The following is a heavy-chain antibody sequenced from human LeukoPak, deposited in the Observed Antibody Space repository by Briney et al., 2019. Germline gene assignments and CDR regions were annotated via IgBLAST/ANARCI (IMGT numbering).Heavy chain of an antibody. CDR3: ARHIPLYTSSWYEYYFDY. CDR1: GGSISSYY. V-gene: IGHV4-59*01. CDR2: IYSSGST. J-gene: IGHJ4*02. D-gene: IGHD6-13*01. Sequence: SEILSLTCTVSGGSISSYYWSWIRQPPGKGLEWIGYIYSSGSTNYNPSLKSRVTISVDTSKNQFSLKLTSVTAADTAVYYCARHIPLYTSSWYEYYFDYWGQGTLVTVSS.